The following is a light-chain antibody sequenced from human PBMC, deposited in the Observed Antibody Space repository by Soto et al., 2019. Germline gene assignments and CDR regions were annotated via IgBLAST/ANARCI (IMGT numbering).Light chain of an antibody. V-gene: IGLV2-14*01. CDR1: SSDVNGYKY. CDR3: CSYTGTSTPYV. J-gene: IGLJ1*01. Sequence: QSVLPQPASVSGSPGQSITISCSGTSSDVNGYKYVSWYQQHPGKAPKLIIYEVNNRPSGVSNRFSGSKSGGTASPTISGLQAEDEADYYCCSYTGTSTPYVFGTGTKVTVL. CDR2: EVN.